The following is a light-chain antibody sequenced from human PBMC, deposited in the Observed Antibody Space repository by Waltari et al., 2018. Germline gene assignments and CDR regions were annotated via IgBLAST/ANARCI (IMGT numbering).Light chain of an antibody. CDR2: DVT. CDR3: SSYATASALMV. V-gene: IGLV2-14*03. Sequence: QSALTQPASVSGSLGQSVTISCTGSTTDLGTYEYVSWYQHHPGKAPTLIIFDVTNRPSGISTRFSGSKSGDTASLTISALQAEDEADYLCSSYATASALMVFGGGTRLTVL. J-gene: IGLJ2*01. CDR1: TTDLGTYEY.